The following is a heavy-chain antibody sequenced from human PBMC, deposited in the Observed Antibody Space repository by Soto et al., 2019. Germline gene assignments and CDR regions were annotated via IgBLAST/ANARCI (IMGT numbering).Heavy chain of an antibody. CDR2: ISGSGGST. Sequence: GKGLEWVSAISGSGGSTYYADSVKGRFTISRDNSKNTLYLQMNSLRAEETAVYYCAFFFQAEDAIRYCPPVSAFLLNRSSDL. CDR3: AFFFQAEDAIRYCPPVSAFLLNRSSDL. J-gene: IGHJ2*01. D-gene: IGHD3-9*01. V-gene: IGHV3-23*01.